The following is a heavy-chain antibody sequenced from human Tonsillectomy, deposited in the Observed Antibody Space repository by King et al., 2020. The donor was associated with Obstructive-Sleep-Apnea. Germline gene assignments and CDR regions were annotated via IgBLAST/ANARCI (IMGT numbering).Heavy chain of an antibody. D-gene: IGHD4-17*01. J-gene: IGHJ6*02. CDR2: ISYDGSNK. CDR1: GFTFSSYA. CDR3: ARDATTVTPYYYYGMDV. Sequence: VQLVESGGGVVQPGRSLRLSCAASGFTFSSYAMHWVRQAPGKGLEWVAVISYDGSNKYYADSVKGRFTISRDNSKNTLYLQTNSLRAEDTAVYYCARDATTVTPYYYYGMDVWGQGTTVTVSS. V-gene: IGHV3-30-3*01.